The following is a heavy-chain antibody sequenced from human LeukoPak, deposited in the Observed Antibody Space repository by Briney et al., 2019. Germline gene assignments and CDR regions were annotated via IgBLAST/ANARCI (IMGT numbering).Heavy chain of an antibody. CDR1: GGSFSGYY. V-gene: IGHV4-59*10. CDR3: ARDVDSSGYYYGY. CDR2: IYTSGSI. D-gene: IGHD3-22*01. Sequence: SETLSLTCAVYGGSFSGYYWSWIRQPPGKGLEWIGRIYTSGSINYKPSLKSRVTISVDTSKNQFSLKLSSMTAADTAVYYCARDVDSSGYYYGYWGQGTLVTVSS. J-gene: IGHJ4*02.